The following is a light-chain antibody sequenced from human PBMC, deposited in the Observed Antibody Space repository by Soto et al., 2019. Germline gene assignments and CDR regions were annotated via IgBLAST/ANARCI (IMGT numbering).Light chain of an antibody. V-gene: IGLV1-44*01. J-gene: IGLJ1*01. CDR1: VSNIGRNT. Sequence: QSVLTQPPSVSGTPGQRVTISCSGTVSNIGRNTVNWYQQVPGAAPKLLIYTNNQRPSGVPDRFSASKSGTSLVSSGLRSEDEADYYCAAWDDSLNPRYVFGTATKLTVL. CDR2: TNN. CDR3: AAWDDSLNPRYV.